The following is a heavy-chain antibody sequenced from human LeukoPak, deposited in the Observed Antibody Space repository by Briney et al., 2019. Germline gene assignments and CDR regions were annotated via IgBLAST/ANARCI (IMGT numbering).Heavy chain of an antibody. Sequence: ASVKVSCKASGYTFTGYYMHWVRQAPGQGLEWMGWINPNSGGTNYAQKFQGRVTMTRDTSISTAYMELSRLRSDDTAVYYCARAYYYDSSGYQGFDYWGQGTLVTVSS. CDR2: INPNSGGT. D-gene: IGHD3-22*01. V-gene: IGHV1-2*02. J-gene: IGHJ4*02. CDR1: GYTFTGYY. CDR3: ARAYYYDSSGYQGFDY.